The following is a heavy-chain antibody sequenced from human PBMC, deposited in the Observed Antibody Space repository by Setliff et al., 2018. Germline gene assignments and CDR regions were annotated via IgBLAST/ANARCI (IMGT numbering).Heavy chain of an antibody. CDR2: IRSRAYGGAG. CDR1: GFTFGDYA. V-gene: IGHV3-49*03. D-gene: IGHD3-22*01. Sequence: LRLSCTASGFTFGDYAVNWFRQAPGRGLECVGYIRSRAYGGAGQYAASVRGRFTISRDDSNGIAYLQMNSLKTEDSALYYCTRFSGYHYHSSGYLDAFGVWGQGTMVTVSS. J-gene: IGHJ3*01. CDR3: TRFSGYHYHSSGYLDAFGV.